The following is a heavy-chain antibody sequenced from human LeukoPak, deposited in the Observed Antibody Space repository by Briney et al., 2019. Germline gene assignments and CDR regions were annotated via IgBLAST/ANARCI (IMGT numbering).Heavy chain of an antibody. D-gene: IGHD3-3*01. V-gene: IGHV4-59*01. CDR3: ARAGSDFWSGYRSFHY. J-gene: IGHJ4*02. CDR2: IYYSGST. CDR1: GGSISSYY. Sequence: SETLSLTCTVSGGSISSYYWSWIRQPPGKGLERIGYIYYSGSTNYNPSLKSRVTISVDTSKNQFSLKLSSVTAADTAVYYCARAGSDFWSGYRSFHYWGQGTLVTVSS.